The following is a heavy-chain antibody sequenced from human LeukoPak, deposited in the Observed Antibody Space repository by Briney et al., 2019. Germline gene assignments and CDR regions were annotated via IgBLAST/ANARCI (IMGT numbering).Heavy chain of an antibody. CDR2: ISSSSSTI. J-gene: IGHJ4*02. CDR3: ARPYYYGSGSYSVPAD. CDR1: GFTFSSYS. D-gene: IGHD3-10*01. Sequence: GGSLRVSCAASGFTFSSYSMNWVRQAPGKRLEWVSYISSSSSTIYYADSVKGRFTISRDNAKNSLYLQMNSLRAEDTAVYYCARPYYYGSGSYSVPADWGQGTLVTVSS. V-gene: IGHV3-48*01.